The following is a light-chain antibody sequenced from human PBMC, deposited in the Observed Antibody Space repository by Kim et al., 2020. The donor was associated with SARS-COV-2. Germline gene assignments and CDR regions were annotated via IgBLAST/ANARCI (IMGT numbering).Light chain of an antibody. CDR2: KAS. CDR3: QQYNSLYWT. CDR1: QSISNW. Sequence: DIQMTQSPSTLSASVGDRDTITCRASQSISNWLAWYQQKPGKAPKLLIYKASSLESGVPSRFSGSGSGTEFTLTISSLQPDDFATYYCQQYNSLYWTFGQGTKVDIK. V-gene: IGKV1-5*03. J-gene: IGKJ1*01.